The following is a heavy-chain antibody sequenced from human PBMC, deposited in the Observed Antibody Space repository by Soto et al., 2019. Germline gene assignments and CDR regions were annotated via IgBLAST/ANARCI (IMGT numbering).Heavy chain of an antibody. Sequence: PSETLSLTCTVSGGSISSGGYYWSWIRQHPGKGLEWIGYIYYSGSTYYNPSLKSRVTISVDTSKNQFSLKLSSVTAADTAVYYCARTAYYDFWSGYPNWFDPWGQGTLVTVSS. D-gene: IGHD3-3*01. CDR3: ARTAYYDFWSGYPNWFDP. CDR2: IYYSGST. J-gene: IGHJ5*02. CDR1: GGSISSGGYY. V-gene: IGHV4-31*03.